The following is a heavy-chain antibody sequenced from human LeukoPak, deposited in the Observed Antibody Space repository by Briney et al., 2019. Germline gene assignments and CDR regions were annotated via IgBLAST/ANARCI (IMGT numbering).Heavy chain of an antibody. CDR3: ARWRRDHSEFDF. J-gene: IGHJ4*02. D-gene: IGHD1-14*01. V-gene: IGHV3-7*01. CDR1: GFTFSDYW. CDR2: IKRDGSFA. Sequence: PGGSLRLSCAASGFTFSDYWMAWVRQAPGKGLEWVANIKRDGSFAECGDSLEGRFIISRDNGENSLFLQMSSLRVEDTAVYHCARWRRDHSEFDFWGQGTLVTVSS.